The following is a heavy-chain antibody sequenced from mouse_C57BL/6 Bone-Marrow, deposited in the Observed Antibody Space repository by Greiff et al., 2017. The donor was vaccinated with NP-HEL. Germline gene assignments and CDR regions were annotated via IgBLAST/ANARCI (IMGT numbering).Heavy chain of an antibody. CDR2: ISSGGSYT. CDR3: ARGEGYPAWFAY. Sequence: EVQLQESGGDLVKPGGSLKLSCAASGFTFSSYGMSWVRQTPDKRLEWVATISSGGSYTYYPDSVKGRFTISRDNAKNTLYLQMSSLKSEDTAMYYCARGEGYPAWFAYWGQGTLVTVSA. J-gene: IGHJ3*01. CDR1: GFTFSSYG. D-gene: IGHD2-2*01. V-gene: IGHV5-6*01.